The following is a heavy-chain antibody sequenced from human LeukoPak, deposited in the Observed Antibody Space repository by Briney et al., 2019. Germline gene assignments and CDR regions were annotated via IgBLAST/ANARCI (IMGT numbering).Heavy chain of an antibody. Sequence: SETLSLTCTVSGGSISSYYWSWIRQPAGKGLEWIGRIYTSGSTNYNPSLKSRVTMSVDTSKNQFSLELSSVTAADTAVYYCARDKVVPAARGGYYYGMDVWGQGTTVTVSS. CDR3: ARDKVVPAARGGYYYGMDV. CDR1: GGSISSYY. V-gene: IGHV4-4*07. D-gene: IGHD2-2*01. CDR2: IYTSGST. J-gene: IGHJ6*02.